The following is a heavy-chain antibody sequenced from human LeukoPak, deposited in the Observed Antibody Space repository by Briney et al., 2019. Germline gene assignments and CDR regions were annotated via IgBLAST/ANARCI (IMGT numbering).Heavy chain of an antibody. D-gene: IGHD3-10*01. CDR2: IYYSGST. CDR1: GGSISSGDYY. CDR3: ARELEGGSGSYDY. Sequence: SETLSLTCTVSGGSISSGDYYWSWIRQPPGKGLEWIGYIYYSGSTYYNPSLKSRVTISVDTSKNQFSLKLSSVTAADTAVYYCARELEGGSGSYDYWGQGTLVTVSS. J-gene: IGHJ4*02. V-gene: IGHV4-30-4*01.